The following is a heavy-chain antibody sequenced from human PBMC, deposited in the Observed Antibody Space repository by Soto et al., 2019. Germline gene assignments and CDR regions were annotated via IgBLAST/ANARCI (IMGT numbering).Heavy chain of an antibody. Sequence: GSLRLSCLVSGFTVNTNYMYWVRQAPGRGLEWVSAMYSGGDIHYVDSVKGRFTISRDTSENTLYLRMDKLRVEDTAVYFCVSRIPSWVFDYWGQGTLVTVSS. CDR2: MYSGGDI. D-gene: IGHD3-16*01. V-gene: IGHV3-53*01. J-gene: IGHJ4*01. CDR1: GFTVNTNY. CDR3: VSRIPSWVFDY.